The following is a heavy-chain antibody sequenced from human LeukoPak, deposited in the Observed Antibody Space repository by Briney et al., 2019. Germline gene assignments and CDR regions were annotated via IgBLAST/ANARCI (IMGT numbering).Heavy chain of an antibody. D-gene: IGHD4-17*01. CDR2: IWYDGSNK. CDR3: ARGRSTVTTGEALGY. Sequence: GGSLRLSCAASGFTFSSYGMHWVRQAPGKGLEWVAAIWYDGSNKYYADSVKGRFTISRDNSKNTLYLQMNSLRAEDTAVYYCARGRSTVTTGEALGYWGQGTLVAVSS. CDR1: GFTFSSYG. V-gene: IGHV3-33*01. J-gene: IGHJ4*02.